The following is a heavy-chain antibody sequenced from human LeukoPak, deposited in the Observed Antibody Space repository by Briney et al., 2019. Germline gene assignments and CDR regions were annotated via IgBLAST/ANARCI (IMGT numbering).Heavy chain of an antibody. Sequence: PGGFLRLSCAASGFTFSSYAMSWVRQAPGKGPEWVSAISGSGGSTYYADSVKGRFTISRDNSKNTLYLQMNSQRAEDTAVYSCAKRGEMAKKNPLDYWGQGTLLTVSS. CDR3: AKRGEMAKKNPLDY. CDR2: ISGSGGST. V-gene: IGHV3-23*01. J-gene: IGHJ4*02. D-gene: IGHD5-24*01. CDR1: GFTFSSYA.